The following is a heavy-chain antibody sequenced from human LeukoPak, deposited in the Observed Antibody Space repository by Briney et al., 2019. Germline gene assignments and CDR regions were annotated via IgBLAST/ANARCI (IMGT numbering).Heavy chain of an antibody. CDR2: INHSGST. V-gene: IGHV4-34*01. D-gene: IGHD6-13*01. Sequence: PSETLSLTCAVYGGSFSGYYWSWIRQPPGKGLEWIGEINHSGSTNYNPSLKSRGTISVDTSKNQFSLKLSSVTAADTAVYYCARTLIAAAGPGGWFDPWGQGTLVTVSS. J-gene: IGHJ5*02. CDR1: GGSFSGYY. CDR3: ARTLIAAAGPGGWFDP.